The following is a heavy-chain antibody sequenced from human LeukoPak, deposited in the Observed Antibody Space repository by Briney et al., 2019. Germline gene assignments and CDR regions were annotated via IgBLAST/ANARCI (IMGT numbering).Heavy chain of an antibody. Sequence: GGSLRLSCEASGFTFSSYAMDWVRQAPGRGLEWVSALNHNGRNTYYADSVKGRFTISRDNSRNTLYLQMNTLRAEDTAVYYCARGSILRYFDPDDYWGQGTLVTVSS. CDR3: ARGSILRYFDPDDY. V-gene: IGHV3-23*01. CDR1: GFTFSSYA. D-gene: IGHD3-9*01. J-gene: IGHJ4*02. CDR2: LNHNGRNT.